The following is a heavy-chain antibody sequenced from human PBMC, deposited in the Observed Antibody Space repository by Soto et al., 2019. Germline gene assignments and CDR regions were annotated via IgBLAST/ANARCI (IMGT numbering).Heavy chain of an antibody. D-gene: IGHD5-12*01. J-gene: IGHJ6*02. Sequence: QVQLVQSGAEVKKPGSSVKVSCKASGGTFSTYTVSWVRQAPGQGLEWMGRIIPIIGRADYAEKFQGRVMITADKSTSTAFIELTSLRSDDTAVYYCAIVATIVYQYGLDVWGQGTTVTVSS. CDR2: IIPIIGRA. CDR1: GGTFSTYT. V-gene: IGHV1-69*08. CDR3: AIVATIVYQYGLDV.